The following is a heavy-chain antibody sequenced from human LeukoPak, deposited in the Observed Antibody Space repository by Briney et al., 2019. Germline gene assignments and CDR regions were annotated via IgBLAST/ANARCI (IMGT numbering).Heavy chain of an antibody. D-gene: IGHD1-26*01. CDR3: ASGIYYTSVHTWSPV. CDR2: ISSSSTYI. CDR1: GFTFSSYS. Sequence: GGVLRLSCAASGFTFSSYSMNWVRQAPGKGLEWISSISSSSTYIYYTDSVKGRFTISRDDASNSLALQMNSLRAEDTAVYYCASGIYYTSVHTWSPVWGQGTLVTVSS. V-gene: IGHV3-21*01. J-gene: IGHJ4*02.